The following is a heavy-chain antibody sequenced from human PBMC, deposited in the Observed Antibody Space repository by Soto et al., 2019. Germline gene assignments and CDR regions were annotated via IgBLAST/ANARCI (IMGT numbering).Heavy chain of an antibody. Sequence: GGSLRLSCAASGLTFRSYSMNWVRQAPGKGLEWVSYISSSSSTIYYADSVKGRFTISRDNAKNSLYLQMNSLRDEDTAVYYCARDPYYYDSSGYFGDAFDIWGQGTMVTVSS. V-gene: IGHV3-48*02. J-gene: IGHJ3*02. CDR1: GLTFRSYS. D-gene: IGHD3-22*01. CDR2: ISSSSSTI. CDR3: ARDPYYYDSSGYFGDAFDI.